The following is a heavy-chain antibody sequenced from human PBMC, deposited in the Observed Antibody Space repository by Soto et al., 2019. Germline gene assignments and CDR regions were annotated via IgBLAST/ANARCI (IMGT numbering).Heavy chain of an antibody. D-gene: IGHD6-13*01. CDR1: GFTFSDHY. V-gene: IGHV3-72*01. CDR2: IRKRVNSYST. CDR3: TRVDSSWSYDA. Sequence: GGSLRLSCAASGFTFSDHYMDWVRQAPGKGLEWVGRIRKRVNSYSTEFAASVKGRFTISRDDSKNSLYLQMNSLQTEDTAIYYCTRVDSSWSYDAWGQGTLVTVSS. J-gene: IGHJ5*02.